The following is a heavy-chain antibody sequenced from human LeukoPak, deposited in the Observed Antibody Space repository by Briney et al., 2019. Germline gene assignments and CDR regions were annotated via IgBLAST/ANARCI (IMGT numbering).Heavy chain of an antibody. D-gene: IGHD3-9*01. CDR3: AGIWLGNNAFDV. CDR2: INHDGTT. CDR1: GGSFSGYY. Sequence: SETLSLTCAAYGGSFSGYYWSWIRQPPEKGLEWIGEINHDGTTTYNPSLKSRVTISVDTSKRQFSLRLGSVTAADAAVYYRAGIWLGNNAFDVWGQGTVVTVSS. V-gene: IGHV4-34*01. J-gene: IGHJ3*01.